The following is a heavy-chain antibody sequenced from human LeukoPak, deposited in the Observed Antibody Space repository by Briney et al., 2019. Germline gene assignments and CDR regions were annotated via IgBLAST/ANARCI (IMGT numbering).Heavy chain of an antibody. CDR3: ARARYCSGGSCYFDY. CDR2: IYPGDSDT. CDR1: GYTFTSYW. J-gene: IGHJ4*02. V-gene: IGHV5-51*01. Sequence: GDSLKISCRGSGYTFTSYWIGWVRQMPGKGLEWMGIIYPGDSDTRYSPSFQGQVTISADKSITTAYLQWSSLKASDTAMYYCARARYCSGGSCYFDYWGQGSLVTVSS. D-gene: IGHD2-15*01.